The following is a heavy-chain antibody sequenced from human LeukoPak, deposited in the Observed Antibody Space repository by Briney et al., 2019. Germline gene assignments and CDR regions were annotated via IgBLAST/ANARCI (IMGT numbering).Heavy chain of an antibody. CDR2: IYYSGST. V-gene: IGHV4-39*07. D-gene: IGHD3-22*01. Sequence: PSETLSLTCTVSGGSISSSSYYWGWIRQPPGKGLEWIGSIYYSGSTYYNPSLKSRVTLSIDTSKNQFSLKLSSVTAADTAMYYCATYYDKYNGDHGLDIWGQGTMVTASS. CDR1: GGSISSSSYY. CDR3: ATYYDKYNGDHGLDI. J-gene: IGHJ3*02.